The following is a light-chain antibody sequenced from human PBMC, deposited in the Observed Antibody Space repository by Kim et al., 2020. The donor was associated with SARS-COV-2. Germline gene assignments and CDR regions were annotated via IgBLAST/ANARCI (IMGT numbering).Light chain of an antibody. Sequence: LYLAPGERATLSCRASQSVSSSLAWYQHKPGQAPRLLIYDASNRATGIPARFSGSGSGTDFSLTISSLEPEDFAVYYCQQRSNWYTFGQGTKLEI. CDR3: QQRSNWYT. CDR1: QSVSSS. J-gene: IGKJ2*01. V-gene: IGKV3-11*01. CDR2: DAS.